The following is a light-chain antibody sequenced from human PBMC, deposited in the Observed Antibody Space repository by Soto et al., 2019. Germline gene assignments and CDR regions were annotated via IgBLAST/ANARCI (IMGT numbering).Light chain of an antibody. J-gene: IGLJ2*01. CDR3: SSYTSSSTL. V-gene: IGLV2-14*01. Sequence: QFVLTQPASVSGSPGQSITISCTGTSSDVGGYNYVSWYQQHPGKAPKLMIYDVSNRPSGVSNRFSGSKSGNTASLTISGLQAEDEADYYCSSYTSSSTLLGGGTKLTVL. CDR2: DVS. CDR1: SSDVGGYNY.